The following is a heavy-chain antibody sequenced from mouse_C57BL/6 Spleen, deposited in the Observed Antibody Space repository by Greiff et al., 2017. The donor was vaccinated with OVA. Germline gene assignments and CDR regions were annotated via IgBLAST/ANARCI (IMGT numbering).Heavy chain of an antibody. Sequence: EVKLMESGGGLVQPGGSLSLSCAASGFTFTDYYMSWVRQPPGKALEWLGFIRNKANGYTTEYSASVKGRFTITRDNSTSILYLQMNALRAEDSATYYCARWAVYWYFGVWGTGTTVTVSS. J-gene: IGHJ1*03. CDR2: IRNKANGYTT. D-gene: IGHD3-3*01. V-gene: IGHV7-3*01. CDR1: GFTFTDYY. CDR3: ARWAVYWYFGV.